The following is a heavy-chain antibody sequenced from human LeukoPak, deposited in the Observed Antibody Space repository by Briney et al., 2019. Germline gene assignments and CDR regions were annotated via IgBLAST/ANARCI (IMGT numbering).Heavy chain of an antibody. CDR3: ARDFSGGSCYDV. J-gene: IGHJ6*02. D-gene: IGHD2-15*01. CDR1: GGSFSGYY. CDR2: IYYSGST. Sequence: SETLSLTCAVYGGSFSGYYWSWIRQPPGKGLEWIGYIYYSGSTNYNPSLKSRVTISVDTSKNQFSLKLGSVTAADTAVYYCARDFSGGSCYDVWGQGTTVTVSS. V-gene: IGHV4-59*01.